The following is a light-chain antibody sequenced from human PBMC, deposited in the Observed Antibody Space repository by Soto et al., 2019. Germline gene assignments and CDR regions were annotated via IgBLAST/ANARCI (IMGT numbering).Light chain of an antibody. Sequence: EIVLTQSPGTLSLSPGERATLSCRASQSVNSWYLAWYQQKPGQAPRLLIYDASSRATGIPDRFSGSGSGTDFTLTISRLEPEDFAVYYCQQYNYSPTTFGQGTKVDSK. V-gene: IGKV3-20*01. J-gene: IGKJ1*01. CDR2: DAS. CDR3: QQYNYSPTT. CDR1: QSVNSWY.